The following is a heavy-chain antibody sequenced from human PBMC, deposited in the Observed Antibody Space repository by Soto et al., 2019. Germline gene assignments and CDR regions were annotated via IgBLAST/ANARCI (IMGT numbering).Heavy chain of an antibody. CDR2: ISSSSSTI. D-gene: IGHD3-22*01. CDR1: GFTFSSYS. CDR3: ARGDYYDTSGPFSDAFDI. Sequence: PGGSLRLSCAASGFTFSSYSMNWVRQAPGKGLEWVSYISSSSSTIYYADSVKGRFTISRDNAKNSLYLQMNSLRVEDTAVYFCARGDYYDTSGPFSDAFDIWGQGTMVTVS. V-gene: IGHV3-48*04. J-gene: IGHJ3*02.